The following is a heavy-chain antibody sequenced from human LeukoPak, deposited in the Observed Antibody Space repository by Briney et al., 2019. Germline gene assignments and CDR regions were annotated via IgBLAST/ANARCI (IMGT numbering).Heavy chain of an antibody. CDR2: IYYTGST. V-gene: IGHV4-59*11. CDR3: AREPRWSGDAFDI. J-gene: IGHJ3*02. D-gene: IGHD4-23*01. Sequence: SETLSLTCTVSGGSIGTQYWSWIRQPPGKGLEWIGNIYYTGSTNYNPSLKSRVTISLDTSKNQFSLKLTSVTAADTAVYYCAREPRWSGDAFDIWGQGTMVTVSS. CDR1: GGSIGTQY.